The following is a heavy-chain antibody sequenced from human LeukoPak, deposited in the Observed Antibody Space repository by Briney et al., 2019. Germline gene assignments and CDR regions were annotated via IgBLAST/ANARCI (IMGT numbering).Heavy chain of an antibody. V-gene: IGHV3-23*01. Sequence: GGSLRLSCAASGFTFSSYAMNWVRQAPGKGLEWVSAISGSGGSAYYADSVKGRFTISRDNSKNTLYLQMNSLRAEVTAVYYCARDGIAVMVGELSLEVDYWGQGTLVTVSS. J-gene: IGHJ4*02. CDR1: GFTFSSYA. CDR3: ARDGIAVMVGELSLEVDY. CDR2: ISGSGGSA. D-gene: IGHD3-16*02.